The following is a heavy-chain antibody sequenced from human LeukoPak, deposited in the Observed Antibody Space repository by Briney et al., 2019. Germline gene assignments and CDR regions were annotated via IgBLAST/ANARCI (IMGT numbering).Heavy chain of an antibody. V-gene: IGHV4-38-2*02. J-gene: IGHJ4*02. Sequence: SETLSLTCTVSGYSISSGYYWGWIRQPPGKGLEWIGSIYHSGSSYYNPSLKSRVTISIDTSKNQFSLRLTSVTAADTAVYYCARQTGSGLFILPGGQGTLVTVSS. CDR2: IYHSGSS. CDR1: GYSISSGYY. CDR3: ARQTGSGLFILP. D-gene: IGHD3/OR15-3a*01.